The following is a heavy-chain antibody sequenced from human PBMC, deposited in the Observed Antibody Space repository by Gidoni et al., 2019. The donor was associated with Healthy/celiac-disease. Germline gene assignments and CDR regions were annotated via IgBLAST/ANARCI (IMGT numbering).Heavy chain of an antibody. CDR3: AKDHLWGWELLPGVDY. Sequence: EVQLLESGGGLVQPGGSLRLSCAASGFTFSSYAMSWVRQAPGKGLEWVSAISGSGGSTYYADSVKGRFTISRDNSKNTLYLQMNSLRAEDTAVYYCAKDHLWGWELLPGVDYWGQGTLVTVSS. V-gene: IGHV3-23*01. CDR2: ISGSGGST. D-gene: IGHD1-26*01. J-gene: IGHJ4*02. CDR1: GFTFSSYA.